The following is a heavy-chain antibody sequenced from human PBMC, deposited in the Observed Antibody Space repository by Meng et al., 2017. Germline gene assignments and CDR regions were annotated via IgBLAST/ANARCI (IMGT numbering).Heavy chain of an antibody. CDR1: GYTFTSYG. D-gene: IGHD3-10*01. CDR3: ARRRFGELLEEYYFDY. CDR2: ISAYNGNT. Sequence: ASVKVSCKASGYTFTSYGISWVRQAPGQGLEWMGWISAYNGNTNYAQKLQGRVTMTTDTSTSTAYMELRSLRSEDTAVYYCARRRFGELLEEYYFDYWGQGTLVTVSS. J-gene: IGHJ4*02. V-gene: IGHV1-18*01.